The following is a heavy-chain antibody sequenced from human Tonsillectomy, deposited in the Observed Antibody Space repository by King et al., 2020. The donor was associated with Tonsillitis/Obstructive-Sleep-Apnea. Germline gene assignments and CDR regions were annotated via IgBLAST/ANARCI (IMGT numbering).Heavy chain of an antibody. D-gene: IGHD6-19*01. V-gene: IGHV4-39*01. Sequence: QLQESGPRLVKPSETLTLTCTVSGGSISRSSYYWGWIRQPPGKGLEWIGSIFYNGSTYYNPSLKSRVTISVDTSKNQFSLKLRSVTAADTAGYYCPSGWGEFDYWGQGTLVTVS. CDR2: IFYNGST. CDR1: GGSISRSSYY. CDR3: PSGWGEFDY. J-gene: IGHJ4*02.